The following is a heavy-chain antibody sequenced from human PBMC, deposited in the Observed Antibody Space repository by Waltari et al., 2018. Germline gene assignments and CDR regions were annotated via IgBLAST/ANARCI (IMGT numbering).Heavy chain of an antibody. CDR2: IYYSGST. Sequence: QLRLQESGPGLVKPSETLSLTCTVSGGSISSGGYYWGWIRQSPGKGLEWIGSIYYSGSTHYNPTLGSRVTISGDTSKNQVSLKVSSVTAADTAVYYCARHCKRSGYRFDPWGQGTLVTVSS. CDR1: GGSISSGGYY. D-gene: IGHD5-12*01. V-gene: IGHV4-39*01. J-gene: IGHJ5*02. CDR3: ARHCKRSGYRFDP.